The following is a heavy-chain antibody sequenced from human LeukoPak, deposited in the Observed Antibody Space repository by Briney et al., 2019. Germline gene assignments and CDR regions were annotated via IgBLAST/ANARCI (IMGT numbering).Heavy chain of an antibody. J-gene: IGHJ6*02. CDR1: GYTFTGYY. CDR3: ASGERTGYCSGGSCYYYYYGMDV. D-gene: IGHD2-15*01. V-gene: IGHV1-2*02. Sequence: GASVKVSCKASGYTFTGYYMHWVRQAPGQGLEWMGCINPNSGGTNYAQKFQGRVTMTRDTSISTAYMELSRLRSDDTAVYYCASGERTGYCSGGSCYYYYYGMDVWGQGTTVTVSS. CDR2: INPNSGGT.